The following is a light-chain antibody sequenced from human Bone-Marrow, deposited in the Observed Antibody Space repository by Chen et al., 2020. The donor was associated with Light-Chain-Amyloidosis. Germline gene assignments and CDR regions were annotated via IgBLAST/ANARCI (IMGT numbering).Light chain of an antibody. CDR3: QPPDRSGRYRLF. V-gene: IGLV3-25*02. CDR1: DLPTKY. CDR2: RDT. Sequence: SYELTQPPSVSVSPGQTARITCSGDDLPTKYAYWYQQKPGQAPVLVIHRDTERPSGISERFSASSSGPTPTLTTRGVQAEERADYPGQPPDRSGRYRLFFGGGTKRTDL. J-gene: IGLJ2*01.